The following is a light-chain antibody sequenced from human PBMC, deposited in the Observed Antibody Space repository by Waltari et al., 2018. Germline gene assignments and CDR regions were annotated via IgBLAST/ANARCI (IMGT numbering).Light chain of an antibody. CDR2: EGS. V-gene: IGLV2-23*01. Sequence: QSALTQPASVSGSPGQPTTISCPGPSSDFGSLNFFPWYQQHPGKAPKLMIYEGSKRPSGVSNRFSGSKSGNTASLTISGLQAEDEADYYCCSYAGSSTWVFGGGTKLTVL. CDR1: SSDFGSLNF. J-gene: IGLJ3*02. CDR3: CSYAGSSTWV.